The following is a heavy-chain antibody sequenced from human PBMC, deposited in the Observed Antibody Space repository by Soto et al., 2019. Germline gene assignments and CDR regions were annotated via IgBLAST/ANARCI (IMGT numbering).Heavy chain of an antibody. Sequence: QVQLQESGPGLVKPSQTLSLTCTVSGGSISSGDYYWSWIRQPPGKGLEWLVYIYYSGSTYYNPSVKSRVTISVDTSKNQFSLKLGSVTAADTAVYYCAGYCGGRAFDIWGQGTMVTVSS. V-gene: IGHV4-30-4*01. CDR1: GGSISSGDYY. J-gene: IGHJ3*02. D-gene: IGHD2-21*01. CDR3: AGYCGGRAFDI. CDR2: IYYSGST.